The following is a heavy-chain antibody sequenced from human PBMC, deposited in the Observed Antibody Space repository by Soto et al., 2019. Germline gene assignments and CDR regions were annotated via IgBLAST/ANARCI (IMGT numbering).Heavy chain of an antibody. CDR2: IWHDGNNK. CDR1: GFTFRSYW. CDR3: ASDLVGASDSYGLDV. D-gene: IGHD1-26*01. J-gene: IGHJ6*02. V-gene: IGHV3-33*08. Sequence: GGSLRLSCVASGFTFRSYWMSWVRQAPGKGLEWVAIIWHDGNNKYYADSVRGRFIISRDNSKNRLYLQMNSLRAEDTAVYYCASDLVGASDSYGLDVWGQGTPVTVSS.